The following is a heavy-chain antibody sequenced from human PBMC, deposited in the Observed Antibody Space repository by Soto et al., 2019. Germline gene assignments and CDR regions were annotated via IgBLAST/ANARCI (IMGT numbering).Heavy chain of an antibody. CDR3: ARDQPGYSYGDAFDI. D-gene: IGHD5-18*01. CDR1: GGSVSSGSYY. CDR2: IYYSGST. Sequence: QVQLQESGPGLVKPSETLSLTCTVSGGSVSSGSYYWSWIRQPPGKGLEWIGYIYYSGSTNYNPSLKSRVTISVDTSKNQFSLKLSSVTAADTAVYYCARDQPGYSYGDAFDIWGQGTMVTVSS. V-gene: IGHV4-61*01. J-gene: IGHJ3*02.